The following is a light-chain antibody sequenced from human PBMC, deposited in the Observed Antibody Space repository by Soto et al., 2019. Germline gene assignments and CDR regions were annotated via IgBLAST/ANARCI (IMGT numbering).Light chain of an antibody. V-gene: IGKV1-39*01. CDR3: QQSYSTPPN. J-gene: IGKJ5*01. CDR2: DAS. CDR1: QSISSW. Sequence: DIQMTHSPSTLSASVGDRVTITCRASQSISSWLAWYQQKPGKAPKLLIYDASSLESGVPSRFSGSGSGTDFTLTISSLQPEDFATYYCQQSYSTPPNFGQGTRLEI.